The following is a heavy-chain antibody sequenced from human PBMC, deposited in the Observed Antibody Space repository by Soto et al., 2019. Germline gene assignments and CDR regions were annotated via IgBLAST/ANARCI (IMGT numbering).Heavy chain of an antibody. CDR1: GFTFSSYW. Sequence: GGSLRLSCAASGFTFSSYWMHWVRQAPGKGLVWVSRINSDGSSTSYADSVKGRFTISRDNAKNTLYLQMNSLRAEDTAVYYCARVVGDYDFWSGYGTIPYYFDYWGQGTLVTVSS. J-gene: IGHJ4*02. CDR2: INSDGSST. V-gene: IGHV3-74*01. D-gene: IGHD3-3*01. CDR3: ARVVGDYDFWSGYGTIPYYFDY.